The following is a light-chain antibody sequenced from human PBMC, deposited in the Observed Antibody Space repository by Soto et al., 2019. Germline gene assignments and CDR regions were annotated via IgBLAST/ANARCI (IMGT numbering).Light chain of an antibody. Sequence: DIQMTQSPSTLSASVGDRVTITCRASQSISRWLAWHQQKPGKAPKLLIYRASSLKSGVPSRFSGSGSGTEFTLTISSLQPDDFATYYCQQYNSYPYTFGQGTKLEIK. CDR1: QSISRW. J-gene: IGKJ2*01. V-gene: IGKV1-5*03. CDR3: QQYNSYPYT. CDR2: RAS.